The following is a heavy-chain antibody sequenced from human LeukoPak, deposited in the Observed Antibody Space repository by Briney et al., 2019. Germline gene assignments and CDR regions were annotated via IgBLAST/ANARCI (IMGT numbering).Heavy chain of an antibody. J-gene: IGHJ4*02. CDR3: AKLSDYDSSGYTGY. V-gene: IGHV3-23*01. CDR1: GFTFSSYA. D-gene: IGHD3-22*01. CDR2: ISGSGDSA. Sequence: GGSLRLSCAASGFTFSSYAMSWVRQAPGKGLEWVSAISGSGDSAYYADSVKGRFTISRDNSKNTLYLQMNSLRAEDTAVYYCAKLSDYDSSGYTGYWGQGTLVTVSS.